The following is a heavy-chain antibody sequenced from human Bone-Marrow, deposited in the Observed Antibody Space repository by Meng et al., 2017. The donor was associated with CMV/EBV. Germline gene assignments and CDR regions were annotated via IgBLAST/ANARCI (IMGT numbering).Heavy chain of an antibody. V-gene: IGHV1-8*03. Sequence: ASVKVSCKASGYTFTSYDINWVRQATGQGLEWMGWMNPNSGNTGYAQKFQGRVTITRNPSISTAYMELSSLRSEDTAVYYCARAPIPHLYDFWSGYYGGYYYGMDVWGQGTTVTVSS. D-gene: IGHD3-3*01. CDR3: ARAPIPHLYDFWSGYYGGYYYGMDV. J-gene: IGHJ6*02. CDR1: GYTFTSYD. CDR2: MNPNSGNT.